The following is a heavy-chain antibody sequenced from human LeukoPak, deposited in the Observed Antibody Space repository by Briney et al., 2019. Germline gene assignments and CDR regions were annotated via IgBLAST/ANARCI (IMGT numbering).Heavy chain of an antibody. D-gene: IGHD6-19*01. Sequence: PSETLSLTCAVSGVSISSYYLSWIRQPPGEGLEWIWSIYGSGSTTYNPSPKSRVTISVDTSKNQLCLKLSSVTAADAAVYYCARGLWDSSGWYGGYWFDRWGQGTLVTVSS. CDR2: IYGSGST. CDR3: ARGLWDSSGWYGGYWFDR. CDR1: GVSISSYY. V-gene: IGHV4-59*12. J-gene: IGHJ5*02.